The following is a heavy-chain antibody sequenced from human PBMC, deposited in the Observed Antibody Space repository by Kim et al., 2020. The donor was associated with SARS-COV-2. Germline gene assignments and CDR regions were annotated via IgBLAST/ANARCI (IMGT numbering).Heavy chain of an antibody. D-gene: IGHD1-1*01. V-gene: IGHV4-30-2*01. J-gene: IGHJ4*02. CDR2: IYHSGST. CDR1: GGSISSGGYS. Sequence: SETLSLTCAVSGGSISSGGYSWSWIRQPPGKGLEWIGYIYHSGSTYYNPSLKSRVTISVDRSKNQFSLKLSSVTAADTAVYYCARGGPPPNLQADYWGQGTLVTVSS. CDR3: ARGGPPPNLQADY.